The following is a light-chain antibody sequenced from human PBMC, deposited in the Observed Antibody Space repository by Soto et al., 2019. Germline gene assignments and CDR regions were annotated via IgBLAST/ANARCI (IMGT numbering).Light chain of an antibody. V-gene: IGLV2-14*01. J-gene: IGLJ1*01. CDR1: SSDVGGYNY. CDR3: TSYTSSITDV. Sequence: QSVLTQPASVSGSPGQSITISCTGTSSDVGGYNYVSWYQQHPGKAPKLMIYEVSNRPSGVSNRFSGSKSGNAASLTISGLQAEDAADYYCTSYTSSITDVFGTGTNVTVL. CDR2: EVS.